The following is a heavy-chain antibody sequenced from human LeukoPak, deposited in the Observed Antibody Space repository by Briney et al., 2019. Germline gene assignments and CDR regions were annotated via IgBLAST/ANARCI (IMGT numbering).Heavy chain of an antibody. Sequence: ASVKVSCEASGYTFTGCYMHWVRQAPGQGLEWMGWINPNSGGTNYAQKFQGRVTMTRDTSISTAYMELSRLRSDDTAVYYCARNSTTRHYYYMDVWGKGTTVTVSS. CDR3: ARNSTTRHYYYMDV. CDR2: INPNSGGT. CDR1: GYTFTGCY. D-gene: IGHD2-2*01. V-gene: IGHV1-2*02. J-gene: IGHJ6*03.